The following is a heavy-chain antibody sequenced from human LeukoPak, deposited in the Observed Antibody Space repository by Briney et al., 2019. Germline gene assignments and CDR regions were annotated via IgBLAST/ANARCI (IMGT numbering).Heavy chain of an antibody. Sequence: ASVKVSCTASGYTFTGYYMHWVRQAPGQGLEWMGWINPNSGGTNYAQKFQGRVTMTRDTSISTAYMELSRLRSDDTAVYYCARVRGYSYGRNLDYWGQGTLVTVSS. CDR2: INPNSGGT. CDR1: GYTFTGYY. CDR3: ARVRGYSYGRNLDY. V-gene: IGHV1-2*02. J-gene: IGHJ4*02. D-gene: IGHD5-18*01.